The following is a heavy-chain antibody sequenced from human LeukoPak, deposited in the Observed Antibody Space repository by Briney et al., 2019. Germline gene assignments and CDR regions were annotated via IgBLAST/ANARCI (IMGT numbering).Heavy chain of an antibody. V-gene: IGHV1-69*05. CDR3: AVTTGGDFWSGYNFDY. J-gene: IGHJ4*02. CDR2: IIPIFGTA. CDR1: GGTFSSYA. D-gene: IGHD3-3*01. Sequence: SVKVSCKASGGTFSSYAISWVRQAPGQGLEWMGGIIPIFGTANYAQKFQGRVTITTDESTSTAYMELSSLRSEDTAVYYCAVTTGGDFWSGYNFDYWGQGTLVTVSS.